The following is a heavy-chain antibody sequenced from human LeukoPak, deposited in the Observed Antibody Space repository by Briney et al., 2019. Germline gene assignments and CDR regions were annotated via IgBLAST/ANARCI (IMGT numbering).Heavy chain of an antibody. J-gene: IGHJ4*02. CDR1: GGSISSSGYY. Sequence: SETLSLTCTVSGGSISSSGYYWGWIRQPPGKGLEWIGSIYYSGSTYYNASLKSRVTISGDTSENQFSLKLSSVTAADTAVYYCARVRSYYGSVTGKSYYFDYWGQGTLVTVSS. CDR3: ARVRSYYGSVTGKSYYFDY. V-gene: IGHV4-39*07. D-gene: IGHD3-10*01. CDR2: IYYSGST.